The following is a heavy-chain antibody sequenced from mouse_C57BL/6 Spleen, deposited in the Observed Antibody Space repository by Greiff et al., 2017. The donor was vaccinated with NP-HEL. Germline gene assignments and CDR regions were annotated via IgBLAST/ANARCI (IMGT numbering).Heavy chain of an antibody. CDR2: ISDGGSYT. D-gene: IGHD2-1*01. J-gene: IGHJ4*01. CDR1: GFTFSSYA. CDR3: ARDPPYGNEAMDY. Sequence: EVQLVESGGGLVKPGGSLKLSCAASGFTFSSYAMSWVRQTPEKRLEWVATISDGGSYTYYPDNVKGRFTLSRDNAKNNLYLQMSHLKSEDTAMYYCARDPPYGNEAMDYWGQGTSVTVSS. V-gene: IGHV5-4*01.